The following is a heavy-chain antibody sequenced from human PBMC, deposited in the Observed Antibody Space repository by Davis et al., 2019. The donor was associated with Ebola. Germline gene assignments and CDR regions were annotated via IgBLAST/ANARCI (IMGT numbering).Heavy chain of an antibody. V-gene: IGHV3-33*08. CDR1: GFTFSSYA. CDR2: IWYDGSNK. Sequence: GESLKISCSASGFTFSSYAMSWVRQAPGKGLEWVAVIWYDGSNKYYADSVKGRFTISRDNSKNTLYLQMNSLRAEDTAVYYCARDRRYDFWSGGIGWFDPWGQGTLATVSS. J-gene: IGHJ5*02. D-gene: IGHD3-3*01. CDR3: ARDRRYDFWSGGIGWFDP.